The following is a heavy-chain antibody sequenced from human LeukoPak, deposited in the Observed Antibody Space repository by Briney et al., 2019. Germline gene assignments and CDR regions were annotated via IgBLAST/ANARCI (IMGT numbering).Heavy chain of an antibody. CDR3: ARDHLGYCSSTSCYRLPEY. Sequence: ASVKVSCKASGYTFTSYYMHWVRQAPGQGLEWMGIINPSGGSTSYAQKFQGRVTMTRDTSTSTVYMELSSLRSEDTAVYYCARDHLGYCSSTSCYRLPEYWGQGTLVTVSS. J-gene: IGHJ4*02. D-gene: IGHD2-2*02. CDR2: INPSGGST. V-gene: IGHV1-46*01. CDR1: GYTFTSYY.